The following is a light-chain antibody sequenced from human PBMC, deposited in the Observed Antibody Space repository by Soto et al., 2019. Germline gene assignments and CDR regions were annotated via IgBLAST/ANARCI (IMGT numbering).Light chain of an antibody. CDR2: GAS. CDR3: QQRGNWHPPIS. Sequence: EIVMTQSPATLSVFPGERATISCTAIQSIHIRLAWNQQKPGQAPRLLIYGASIRATGIPDRFTGSGSGTDFTLTISSLQPEDFAFYYCQQRGNWHPPISFGQGTRLEIK. J-gene: IGKJ5*01. CDR1: QSIHIR. V-gene: IGKV3D-11*02.